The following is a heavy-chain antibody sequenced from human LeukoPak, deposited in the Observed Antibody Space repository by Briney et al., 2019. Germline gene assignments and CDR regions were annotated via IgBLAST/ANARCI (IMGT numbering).Heavy chain of an antibody. CDR1: GFTFSSYA. V-gene: IGHV3-23*01. CDR3: AKERPTIFGVGNYFDY. J-gene: IGHJ4*02. D-gene: IGHD3-3*01. Sequence: GGSLRLSCAPSGFTFSSYAMSWVRQAPGKGLEWVSAISGSGGSTYYADSVKGRFTISRDNSKNTLYLQMNSLRAEDTAVYYCAKERPTIFGVGNYFDYWGQGTLVTVSS. CDR2: ISGSGGST.